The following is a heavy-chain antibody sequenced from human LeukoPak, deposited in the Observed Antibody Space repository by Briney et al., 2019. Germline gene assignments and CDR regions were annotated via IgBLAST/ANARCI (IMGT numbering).Heavy chain of an antibody. CDR1: GFTFRSYA. CDR2: IGGSGGST. CDR3: ATYGLGSDYNGPFDL. Sequence: GGSLRLSCVASGFTFRSYAMSWVRQAPGKGLEWVAGIGGSGGSTYYTDSVKGRFTISRANSKNTLYLEMNSLRAEDTALYYCATYGLGSDYNGPFDLWGRGTLVTVSS. V-gene: IGHV3-23*01. D-gene: IGHD3-10*01. J-gene: IGHJ2*01.